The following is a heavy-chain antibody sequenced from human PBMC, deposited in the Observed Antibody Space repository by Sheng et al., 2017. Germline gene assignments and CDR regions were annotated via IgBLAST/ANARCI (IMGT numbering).Heavy chain of an antibody. D-gene: IGHD2-21*01. CDR1: AFTFSSYG. CDR3: AKDPSCDGNCYPLYDQ. J-gene: IGHJ4*02. V-gene: IGHV3-30*18. CDR2: ISSDGILK. Sequence: QVQLVESGGGAVQPGRSLRLSCAASAFTFSSYGMHWVRQSPGKGLEWVAVISSDGILKYYAGSVKGRFTISRDNSKNTLYLQMNSLRTEDTAVYYCAKDPSCDGNCYPLYDQWGQGTLVTVSS.